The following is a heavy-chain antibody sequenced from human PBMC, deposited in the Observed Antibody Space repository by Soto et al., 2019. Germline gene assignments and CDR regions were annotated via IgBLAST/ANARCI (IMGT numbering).Heavy chain of an antibody. CDR1: GYTFTDYG. D-gene: IGHD3-16*02. CDR3: ARERGNYRYFDY. Sequence: QVQLVQSGAEVKKPGASVKVSCKASGYTFTDYGITWVRQAPGQGLEWMGWINTHNGNTKYAQRLQGRVTMTTDTSTNTAYIELRSLRSDDTAVYYCARERGNYRYFDYWGQGTLVTVSS. V-gene: IGHV1-18*01. J-gene: IGHJ4*02. CDR2: INTHNGNT.